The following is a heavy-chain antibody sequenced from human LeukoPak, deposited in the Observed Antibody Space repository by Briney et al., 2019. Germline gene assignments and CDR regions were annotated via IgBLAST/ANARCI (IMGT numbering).Heavy chain of an antibody. D-gene: IGHD2-8*01. V-gene: IGHV3-7*01. Sequence: GGSLRLSCAASGFTFSTYWMSWVRQAPGKGLEWVANINQDGSQKRYVDSVQGRFTISRDNTKNSLFLQMNSLRAEDAAVYYCARLKDDVTKLDYWGQGTLVTVSS. J-gene: IGHJ4*02. CDR1: GFTFSTYW. CDR2: INQDGSQK. CDR3: ARLKDDVTKLDY.